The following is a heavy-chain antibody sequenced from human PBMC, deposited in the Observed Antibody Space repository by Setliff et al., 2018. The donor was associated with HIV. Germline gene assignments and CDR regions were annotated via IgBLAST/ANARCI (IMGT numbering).Heavy chain of an antibody. D-gene: IGHD6-19*01. V-gene: IGHV1-46*01. J-gene: IGHJ5*02. CDR1: GNTFTKYY. Sequence: ASVKVSCKASGNTFTKYYMHWVRQAPGQGLEWMGILNPSGSTVSAQKFRGRVTMTRETSTNTVYMELSGLRSEDTALSYCALGLPSHAITSGWMKNWFDAWGQGTRFTVSS. CDR3: ALGLPSHAITSGWMKNWFDA. CDR2: LNPSGST.